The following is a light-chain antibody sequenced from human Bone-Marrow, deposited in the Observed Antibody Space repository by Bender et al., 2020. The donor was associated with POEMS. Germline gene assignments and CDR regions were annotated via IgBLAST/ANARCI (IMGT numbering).Light chain of an antibody. Sequence: QSALTQPASVSGSPGQSITISCAGTASDVGGYNLVSWYQQRPGKAPKLMIYDVSYRPSGVSDRFSGSKSGNTASLTISGLQAEDEADYYCSSYTSSTTSVFGGGTKVTVL. CDR2: DVS. V-gene: IGLV2-14*03. CDR1: ASDVGGYNL. J-gene: IGLJ3*02. CDR3: SSYTSSTTSV.